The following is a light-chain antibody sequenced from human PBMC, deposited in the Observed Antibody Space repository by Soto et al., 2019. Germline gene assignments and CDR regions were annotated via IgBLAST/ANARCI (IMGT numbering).Light chain of an antibody. V-gene: IGKV4-1*01. CDR1: QSVLSNNKNY. Sequence: DFVMTQSPDSLAVSLGERATINCKSSQSVLSNNKNYLAWFQQKPGQPPKLLIYWASTRASGVPDRFSGSGSRTDFTLTIISLQADDVAVYYCQKYHSDSNTFGQGTRLENK. CDR3: QKYHSDSNT. CDR2: WAS. J-gene: IGKJ5*01.